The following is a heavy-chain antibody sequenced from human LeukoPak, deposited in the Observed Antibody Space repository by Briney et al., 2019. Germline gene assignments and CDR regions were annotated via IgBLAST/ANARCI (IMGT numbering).Heavy chain of an antibody. CDR3: AHLTRNCSGGSCYSGFDY. CDR1: GYTLTELS. D-gene: IGHD2-15*01. CDR2: FGPEDGET. J-gene: IGHJ4*02. V-gene: IGHV1-24*01. Sequence: ASVKVSCKVSGYTLTELSMHWVRQAPGKGLEWMGGFGPEDGETIYAQKCQGRVTMTEDTSTDTAYMELSSLRSEDTAVYYCAHLTRNCSGGSCYSGFDYWGQGTLVTVSS.